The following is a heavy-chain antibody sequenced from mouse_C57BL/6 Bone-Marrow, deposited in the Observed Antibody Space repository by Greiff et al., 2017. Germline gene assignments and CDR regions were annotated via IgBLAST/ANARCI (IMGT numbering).Heavy chain of an antibody. CDR1: GFNIKDDY. J-gene: IGHJ2*01. CDR2: IDPENGDT. Sequence: VQLQQSGAELVRPGASVKLSCTASGFNIKDDYMHWVKQRPEQGLEWIGWIDPENGDTEYASKFQGKATITADTSSNTAYLQLSSLTSEDTAVYYCTTETIYDGYDVDYWGQGTTLTVAS. CDR3: TTETIYDGYDVDY. V-gene: IGHV14-4*01. D-gene: IGHD2-3*01.